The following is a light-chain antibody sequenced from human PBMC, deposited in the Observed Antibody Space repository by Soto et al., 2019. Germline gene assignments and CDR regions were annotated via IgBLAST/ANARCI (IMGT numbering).Light chain of an antibody. CDR1: SSNIGAGYD. Sequence: QSVLTQPPSVSGAPGQRVTISCTGSSSNIGAGYDVYWYQQLPGTAPKLLIYGNNNRPSGVPDRFSGSKSGTSASLAITGLQAEDEADYYCQSYDSSLSVVFGGGTKLTVL. V-gene: IGLV1-40*01. CDR3: QSYDSSLSVV. J-gene: IGLJ2*01. CDR2: GNN.